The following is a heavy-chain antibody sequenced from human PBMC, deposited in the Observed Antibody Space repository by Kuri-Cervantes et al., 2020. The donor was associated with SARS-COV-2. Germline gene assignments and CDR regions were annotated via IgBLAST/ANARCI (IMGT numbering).Heavy chain of an antibody. V-gene: IGHV3-21*01. Sequence: GGSLRLSCAASEFTFSSYDMTWVRQAPGMGLEWVSSISSGSDYIYYVDSVKGRFTVSRDNAENLLYLQMNSLGVGDTAVYYCGRHRGYCSGGGCYSTGFSFDYWGQGALVTVSS. D-gene: IGHD2-15*01. CDR3: GRHRGYCSGGGCYSTGFSFDY. J-gene: IGHJ4*02. CDR1: EFTFSSYD. CDR2: ISSGSDYI.